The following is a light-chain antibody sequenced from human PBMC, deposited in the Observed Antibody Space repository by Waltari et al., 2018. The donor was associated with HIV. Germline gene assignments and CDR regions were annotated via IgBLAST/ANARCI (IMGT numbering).Light chain of an antibody. CDR1: QNITNY. CDR2: AAS. CDR3: QQSYSNPPT. V-gene: IGKV1-39*01. J-gene: IGKJ3*01. Sequence: DIQMSQSPSSLSASVGHRVTITCRAGQNITNYLNWYQQQPGNAPNLLIYAASSLQSGVPTRFSGSGAGTDFSLTISSLQLEDFATYYCQQSYSNPPTFGPGTKGDI.